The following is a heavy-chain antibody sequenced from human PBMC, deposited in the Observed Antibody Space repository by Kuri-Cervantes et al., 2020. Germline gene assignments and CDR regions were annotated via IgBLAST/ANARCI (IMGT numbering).Heavy chain of an antibody. CDR2: IYPGDSDT. V-gene: IGHV5-51*01. J-gene: IGHJ3*02. CDR3: ARPLQRPTDAFDI. D-gene: IGHD6-25*01. CDR1: GYSFTSYW. Sequence: GESLKISCKGSGYSFTSYWIGWVRQMPGKGLEWMGIIYPGDSDTRYSPSFQGQVTISADKSISTAYLQWSSLKASDTAMYYCARPLQRPTDAFDIWGQGTMVTDSS.